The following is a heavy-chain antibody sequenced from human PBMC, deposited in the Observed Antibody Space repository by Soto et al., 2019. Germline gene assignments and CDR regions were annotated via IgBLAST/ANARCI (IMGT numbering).Heavy chain of an antibody. CDR2: VIPNLGVT. Sequence: QVQLVQSGAEVKKPGSSVKVSCKASGGTLSSYTFSWVRQAPGQGLEWMGRVIPNLGVTNYAKKFQCRFTIVVDTSTSTADMELTSLRYEDTAVYYCARDKGYCSDTSCPDFDYWGQGTLVTVSS. V-gene: IGHV1-69*08. CDR3: ARDKGYCSDTSCPDFDY. D-gene: IGHD2-15*01. J-gene: IGHJ4*02. CDR1: GGTLSSYT.